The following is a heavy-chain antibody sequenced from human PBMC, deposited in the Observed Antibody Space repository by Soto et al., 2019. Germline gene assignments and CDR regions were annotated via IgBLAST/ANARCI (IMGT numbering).Heavy chain of an antibody. CDR1: GFTFSSYA. CDR3: AKDRQGRYGMDV. D-gene: IGHD6-6*01. Sequence: EVQLLESGGGLVQPGGSLRLSCAASGFTFSSYAMSWVRQAPGKGLEWVSAISGSGGSTYHADSVKGRFTISRDNSKNTLYLQMNSLRGEDTAVYHCAKDRQGRYGMDVWGQGTTVTVSS. J-gene: IGHJ6*02. V-gene: IGHV3-23*01. CDR2: ISGSGGST.